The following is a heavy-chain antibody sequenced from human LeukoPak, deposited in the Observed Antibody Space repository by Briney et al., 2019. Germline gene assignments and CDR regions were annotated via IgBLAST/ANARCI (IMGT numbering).Heavy chain of an antibody. J-gene: IGHJ4*02. CDR3: ARDSTGRLGIAARGTGY. CDR1: GFTFSSYW. CDR2: IKQDGSEK. D-gene: IGHD6-6*01. V-gene: IGHV3-7*01. Sequence: PGGSLRLSCAASGFTFSSYWMSWVHQAPGKGLEWVANIKQDGSEKYYVDSVKGRFTISRDNAKNSLYLQMNSLRAEDTAVYYCARDSTGRLGIAARGTGYWGQGTLVTVSS.